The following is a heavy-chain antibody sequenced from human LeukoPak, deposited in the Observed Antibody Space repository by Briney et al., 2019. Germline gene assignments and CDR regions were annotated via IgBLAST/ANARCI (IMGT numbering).Heavy chain of an antibody. CDR2: IKQDGSEK. CDR1: GFTFSSYW. CDR3: ARDQDYYDFWSGYLTSNTYGMDV. V-gene: IGHV3-7*01. Sequence: GGSLRLSCAASGFTFSSYWMSWVRQAPGKGLEWVANIKQDGSEKYYVDSVKGRFTISSDNAKNSLYLQMNSLRAEDTAVYYCARDQDYYDFWSGYLTSNTYGMDVWGQGTTVTVSS. D-gene: IGHD3-3*01. J-gene: IGHJ6*02.